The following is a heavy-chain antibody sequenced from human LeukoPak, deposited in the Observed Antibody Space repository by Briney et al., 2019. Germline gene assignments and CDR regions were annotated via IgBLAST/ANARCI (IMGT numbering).Heavy chain of an antibody. CDR3: ARDGYDSGMIFDY. CDR2: INHSGST. D-gene: IGHD5-12*01. V-gene: IGHV4-34*01. CDR1: GGSFSGYY. Sequence: SETLSLTCAVYGGSFSGYYWSWIRQPPGKGLEWIGEINHSGSTNYNPSLKSRVTISVDTSKNQFSLKLSSVTAADTAVYYYARDGYDSGMIFDYWGQGTLVTVSS. J-gene: IGHJ4*02.